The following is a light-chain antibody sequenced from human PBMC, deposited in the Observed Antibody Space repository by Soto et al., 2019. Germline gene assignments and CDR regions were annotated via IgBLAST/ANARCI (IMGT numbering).Light chain of an antibody. CDR3: SSFTSRFTFV. Sequence: ALTQPASVSGSPGQSITISCTGTSSDMGVYNYVSWYQQHPGKAPKLMISEVTNRPSGVSDRFSGSKSGNTASLTISGLQAEDEADYYCSSFTSRFTFVFGTGTKVTVL. CDR2: EVT. J-gene: IGLJ1*01. CDR1: SSDMGVYNY. V-gene: IGLV2-14*01.